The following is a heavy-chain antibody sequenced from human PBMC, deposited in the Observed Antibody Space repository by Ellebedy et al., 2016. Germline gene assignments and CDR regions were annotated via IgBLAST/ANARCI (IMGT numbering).Heavy chain of an antibody. D-gene: IGHD2-2*01. J-gene: IGHJ4*02. CDR1: GFTFTKAW. CDR3: AKDNIVAIPAAFDS. V-gene: IGHV3-15*01. CDR2: IKDNPYGGTT. Sequence: GESLKISXAASGFTFTKAWMSWVRQAPGKGLEWVGRIKDNPYGGTTDYAAPVKGRFTISRDNAKKSVYLQLNSLRVEDTAMYYCAKDNIVAIPAAFDSWGRGTQVIVSS.